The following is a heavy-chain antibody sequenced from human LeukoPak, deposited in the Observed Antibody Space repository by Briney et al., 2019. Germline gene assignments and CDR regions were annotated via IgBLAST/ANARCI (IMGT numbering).Heavy chain of an antibody. CDR3: ARAGLSMVRGVYDY. Sequence: SQTLSLTCAISGDSVSSNSAAWNWIRQSPSRGLEWLGRTYYRSKWYNDYAVSVKSRITINPDTSKNQFSLQLNSVTPEDMAVYYCARAGLSMVRGVYDYWGQGTLVTVSS. V-gene: IGHV6-1*01. J-gene: IGHJ4*02. D-gene: IGHD3-10*01. CDR1: GDSVSSNSAA. CDR2: TYYRSKWYN.